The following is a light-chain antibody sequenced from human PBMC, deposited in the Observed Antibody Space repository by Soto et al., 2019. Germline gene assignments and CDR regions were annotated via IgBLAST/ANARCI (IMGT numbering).Light chain of an antibody. CDR1: SNDVGGYNF. V-gene: IGLV2-14*01. Sequence: QSVLTQPASVSGSPGQSITISCTGTSNDVGGYNFVSWYQQHPGKAPKVMISEVSNRPSGVSIRFSGSKSGNTASLTISGLPAEDEADYDCSSHRKNSPLPYVFGTGTKLTVL. CDR2: EVS. J-gene: IGLJ1*01. CDR3: SSHRKNSPLPYV.